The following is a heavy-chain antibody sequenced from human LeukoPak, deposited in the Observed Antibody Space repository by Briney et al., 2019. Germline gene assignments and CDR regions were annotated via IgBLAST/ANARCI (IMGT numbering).Heavy chain of an antibody. CDR3: AKRGGDRSGYVLHYFDY. J-gene: IGHJ4*02. Sequence: GGSLRLSCAASGFTFSSYAMSWVRQAPGKGLEWVSAISGSGGSTYYADSVKGRFTISRDNSKNTLYLQMNSLRAEDTAVYYCAKRGGDRSGYVLHYFDYWGQGTLVTVSS. D-gene: IGHD3-10*02. CDR2: ISGSGGST. V-gene: IGHV3-23*01. CDR1: GFTFSSYA.